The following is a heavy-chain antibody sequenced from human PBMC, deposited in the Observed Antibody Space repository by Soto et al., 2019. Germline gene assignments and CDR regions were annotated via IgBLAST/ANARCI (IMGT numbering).Heavy chain of an antibody. CDR2: ISAYNGNT. D-gene: IGHD5-18*01. J-gene: IGHJ6*02. V-gene: IGHV1-18*04. CDR3: ARGGYTYGYYYDYEMDV. Sequence: ASVKVSCKASGYTFTSYGISWVRLAPGPGLEWMGCISAYNGNTNYAQKLQGRVTMTTDTSTSTAYMELRSLRYDDTGVYYCARGGYTYGYYYDYEMDVWGQGATVTVSS. CDR1: GYTFTSYG.